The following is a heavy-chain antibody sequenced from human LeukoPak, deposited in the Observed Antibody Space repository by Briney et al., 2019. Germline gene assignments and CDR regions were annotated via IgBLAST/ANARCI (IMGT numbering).Heavy chain of an antibody. CDR2: IIPIFGTA. D-gene: IGHD4-17*01. CDR3: ARNTVTYDAFDI. Sequence: SVKVSCKASGGTFSSYAISWVRQAPGQGLEWMGGIIPIFGTANYAQKFQGRVTITADKSTSTAYMELSSLRSEDTAVYYCARNTVTYDAFDIWGQGTMVTVSS. CDR1: GGTFSSYA. J-gene: IGHJ3*02. V-gene: IGHV1-69*06.